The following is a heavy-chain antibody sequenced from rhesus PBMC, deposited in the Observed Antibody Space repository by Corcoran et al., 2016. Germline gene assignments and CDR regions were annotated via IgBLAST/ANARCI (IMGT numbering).Heavy chain of an antibody. V-gene: IGHV4-65*01. D-gene: IGHD3-3*01. CDR2: ISGSSGST. Sequence: QVQLQESGPGLVKPSETLSLTCAVSGGSVSSSNWCSWIRQPPGKGLEWIGYISGSSGSTYYNPYLQRRVTMSTDTSKNQCSLKLSSVTAADTAVDYCARSNIWTGTVDDWGQGVLVTVSS. CDR3: ARSNIWTGTVDD. J-gene: IGHJ4*01. CDR1: GGSVSSSNW.